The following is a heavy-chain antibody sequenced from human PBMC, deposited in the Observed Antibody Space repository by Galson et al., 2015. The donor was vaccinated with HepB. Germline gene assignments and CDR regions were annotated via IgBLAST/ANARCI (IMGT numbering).Heavy chain of an antibody. J-gene: IGHJ1*01. V-gene: IGHV4-31*03. CDR3: ARGSYCGGDCDSQWAPYYYYKEV. D-gene: IGHD2-21*01. CDR2: IYYSGTT. CDR1: GDFISNGGYY. Sequence: TLSLTCSVSGDFISNGGYYWSWIRQLPGKGLEWIGSIYYSGTTSYNSSLKSRLTLSLDTSDNQLSLKLTSVTAADTAVYYCARGSYCGGDCDSQWAPYYYYKEVWGPGMLVTVSS.